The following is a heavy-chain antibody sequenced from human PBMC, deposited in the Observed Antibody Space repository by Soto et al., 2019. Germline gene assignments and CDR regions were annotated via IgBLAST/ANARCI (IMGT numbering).Heavy chain of an antibody. D-gene: IGHD6-13*01. V-gene: IGHV1-46*01. Sequence: ASVKVSCKASGYTFTSYYMHWVRQAPGQGLEWMGIINPSGGSTSYAQKFQGRVTMTRDTSTSTVYMELSSLRSDDTAVYYRARALSSNWYTIQHWGQGTSVTVSS. J-gene: IGHJ1*01. CDR3: ARALSSNWYTIQH. CDR2: INPSGGST. CDR1: GYTFTSYY.